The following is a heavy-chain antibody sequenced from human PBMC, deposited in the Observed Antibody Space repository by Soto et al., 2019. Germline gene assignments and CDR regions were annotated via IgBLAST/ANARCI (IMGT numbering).Heavy chain of an antibody. CDR3: ARDLCGGDCYSLYYYYYGMDV. CDR1: GFTFSSYS. Sequence: GVALRLSCAASGFTFSSYSMNWGRQAPGKGLEWVSYISSSSSTIYYADSVKGRFTISRDNAKNSLYLQMNSLRDEDTAVYYCARDLCGGDCYSLYYYYYGMDVWGQGTTVTVSS. D-gene: IGHD2-21*02. V-gene: IGHV3-48*02. CDR2: ISSSSSTI. J-gene: IGHJ6*02.